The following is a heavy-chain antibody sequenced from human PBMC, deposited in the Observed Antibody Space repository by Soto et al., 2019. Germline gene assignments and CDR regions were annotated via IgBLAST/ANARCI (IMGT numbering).Heavy chain of an antibody. Sequence: SETLSLTCTVSGGSISSGDYYWSWIRQAPGKGLEWVGYIYYSGIAYYNPSLESRVTISVDTSKNQFSLKLRSVTAADTAVYYCARVHVMANFFDYWGQGTLVTVSS. CDR2: IYYSGIA. CDR1: GGSISSGDYY. CDR3: ARVHVMANFFDY. J-gene: IGHJ4*02. V-gene: IGHV4-30-4*01. D-gene: IGHD2-8*01.